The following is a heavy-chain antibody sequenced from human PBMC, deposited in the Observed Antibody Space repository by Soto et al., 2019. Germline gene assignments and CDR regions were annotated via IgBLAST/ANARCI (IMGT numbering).Heavy chain of an antibody. V-gene: IGHV4-38-2*02. CDR1: GYSISSGYY. CDR2: IYHSGST. J-gene: IGHJ4*02. CDR3: ARGWNDYVWGSYRPMYYFDY. Sequence: SETLSLTCTVSGYSISSGYYWGWIRQPPGKGLEWIGSIYHSGSTYYNPSLKSRVTISVDTSKNQFSLKLSSVTAADTAVYYCARGWNDYVWGSYRPMYYFDYWGQGTLVTVSS. D-gene: IGHD3-16*02.